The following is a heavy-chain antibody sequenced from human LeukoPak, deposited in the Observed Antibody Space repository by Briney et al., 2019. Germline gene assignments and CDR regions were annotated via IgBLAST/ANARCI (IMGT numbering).Heavy chain of an antibody. J-gene: IGHJ4*02. V-gene: IGHV1-69*04. Sequence: SVKVSCKASGGTFSSYAISWVRQAPGQGLEWMGRIIPILGIANYAQKFQGRVTITADKSTSTAYMELSSLRSEDTAVYYCARDGRWAGGTAVAGPDYWGQGTLVTVSS. CDR2: IIPILGIA. CDR3: ARDGRWAGGTAVAGPDY. CDR1: GGTFSSYA. D-gene: IGHD6-19*01.